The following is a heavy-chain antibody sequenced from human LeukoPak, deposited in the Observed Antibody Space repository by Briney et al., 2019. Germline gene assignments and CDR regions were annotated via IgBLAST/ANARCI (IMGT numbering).Heavy chain of an antibody. Sequence: GASVKVSCKASGYTFTGYYMHWVRQAPGQGLEWMGWISAYNGNTNYAQKLQGRVTMTTDTSTSTAYMELRSLRSDDTAVYYCARSMTTVTNGYFQHWGQGTLVTVSS. CDR3: ARSMTTVTNGYFQH. J-gene: IGHJ1*01. CDR2: ISAYNGNT. V-gene: IGHV1-18*04. CDR1: GYTFTGYY. D-gene: IGHD4-11*01.